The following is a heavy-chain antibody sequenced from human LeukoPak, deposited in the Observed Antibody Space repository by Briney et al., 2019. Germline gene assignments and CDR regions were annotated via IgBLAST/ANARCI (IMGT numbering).Heavy chain of an antibody. D-gene: IGHD3-22*01. CDR3: AREWVEDYYDSSGYYPADAFDI. J-gene: IGHJ3*02. V-gene: IGHV1-69*13. Sequence: AASVKVSCKASGGTFSSYAISWVRQAPGQGLEWMGGIIPIFGTANYAQKFQGRVTITADESTSTAYMELSSLRSEDTAVYYCAREWVEDYYDSSGYYPADAFDIWGQGTMVTVSS. CDR1: GGTFSSYA. CDR2: IIPIFGTA.